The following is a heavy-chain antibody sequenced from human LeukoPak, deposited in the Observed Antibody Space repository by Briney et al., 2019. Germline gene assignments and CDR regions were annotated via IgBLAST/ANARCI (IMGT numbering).Heavy chain of an antibody. Sequence: SETLSLTCAVYGGSFSGYYWSWIPQPPGKALEWMGDINHSGSTIYNPSLKSRVPISAETSKNQFSMKLSSVSAADTAVYYCARGVRGYRYGSYGGAFVYWGQGTLVTVSS. CDR3: ARGVRGYRYGSYGGAFVY. CDR2: INHSGST. J-gene: IGHJ4*02. D-gene: IGHD5-18*01. CDR1: GGSFSGYY. V-gene: IGHV4-34*01.